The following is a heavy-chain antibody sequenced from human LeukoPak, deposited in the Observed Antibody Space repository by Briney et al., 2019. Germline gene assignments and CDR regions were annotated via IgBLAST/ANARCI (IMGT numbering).Heavy chain of an antibody. Sequence: SETLSLTCTLSGDSISSSGYCWGWIRQPPGKGLECVGVICYTGNAYYNPSLKSRVTISVDTSKNQFSLRLSSVTAADTAVYYCARHKSGIDWFDPWGQGTLVTVSS. J-gene: IGHJ5*02. V-gene: IGHV4-39*01. CDR2: ICYTGNA. CDR1: GDSISSSGYC. D-gene: IGHD1-14*01. CDR3: ARHKSGIDWFDP.